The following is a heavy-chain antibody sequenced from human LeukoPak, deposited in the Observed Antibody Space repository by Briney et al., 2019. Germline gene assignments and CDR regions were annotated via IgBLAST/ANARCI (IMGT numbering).Heavy chain of an antibody. J-gene: IGHJ4*02. CDR3: ARGTLGGWFLD. D-gene: IGHD6-19*01. CDR1: GYSFTSYD. Sequence: ASVKVSCKASGYSFTSYDINWVRQATGQGLEWMGWMKSNSGNTGYAQKFQGRVTMTRDTSISTAYMELSSLGSEDTALYYCARGTLGGWFLDWGQGTLVTVSS. V-gene: IGHV1-8*01. CDR2: MKSNSGNT.